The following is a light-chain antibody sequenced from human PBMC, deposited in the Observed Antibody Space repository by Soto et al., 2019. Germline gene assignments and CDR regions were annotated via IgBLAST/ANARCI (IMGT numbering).Light chain of an antibody. J-gene: IGLJ1*01. CDR3: DSYTSSSTHV. CDR1: SSDIGGHNH. V-gene: IGLV2-14*01. Sequence: QSELSQPASVSWSPGQSITISCTVSSSDIGGHNHVSWYQQHPGKAPKLIIYEVGNRPSGVSNRFSGSKSGNTASLTISGFQAEDEADYYCDSYTSSSTHVFGTGTKVTVL. CDR2: EVG.